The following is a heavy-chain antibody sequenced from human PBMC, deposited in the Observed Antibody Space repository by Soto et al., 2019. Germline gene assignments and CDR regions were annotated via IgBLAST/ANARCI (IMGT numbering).Heavy chain of an antibody. D-gene: IGHD3-22*01. CDR3: ARGTYYYDSSGYLFDN. CDR2: IYYSGRP. J-gene: IGHJ4*02. V-gene: IGHV4-59*01. Sequence: SETLSLTCTVSGGSISTCYWLWIRQTPGKGLEWIGHIYYSGRPSYKPCLKSRVSISVDTSKNQFSLKVSFVTAADTDVYYCARGTYYYDSSGYLFDNWGQSALVPVS. CDR1: GGSISTCY.